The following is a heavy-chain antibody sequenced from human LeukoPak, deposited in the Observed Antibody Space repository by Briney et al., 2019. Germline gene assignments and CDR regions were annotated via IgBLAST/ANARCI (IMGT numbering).Heavy chain of an antibody. CDR3: ARYRDDFWSGIDY. CDR1: AFTFSSYS. Sequence: GGSLRLSCAASAFTFSSYSMNWVRQAPGKGLEWVSSISSSSSYIYYADSVKGRFTISRDNAKNSLYLQMNSLRAEDTAVYYCARYRDDFWSGIDYWGQGTLVTVSS. D-gene: IGHD3-3*01. J-gene: IGHJ4*02. CDR2: ISSSSSYI. V-gene: IGHV3-21*01.